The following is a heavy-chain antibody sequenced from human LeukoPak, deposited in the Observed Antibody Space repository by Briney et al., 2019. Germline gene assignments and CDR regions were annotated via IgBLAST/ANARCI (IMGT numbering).Heavy chain of an antibody. CDR2: ISYDGSNK. Sequence: PGGSLRLSCAASGFAFSHYGMHWVRQAPGKGLEWVAVISYDGSNKYYADSVKGRFTISRDNSKNTLYLQMNSLRAEDTAVYYCARDKDTLTGDAFDIWGQGTMVTVSS. V-gene: IGHV3-30*19. CDR3: ARDKDTLTGDAFDI. CDR1: GFAFSHYG. D-gene: IGHD3-9*01. J-gene: IGHJ3*02.